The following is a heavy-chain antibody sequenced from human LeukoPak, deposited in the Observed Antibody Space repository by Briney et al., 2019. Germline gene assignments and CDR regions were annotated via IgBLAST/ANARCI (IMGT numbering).Heavy chain of an antibody. V-gene: IGHV3-21*01. Sequence: PGGSLRLSCAASGFTFSSYSMNGGRQAPGKGLEWVSSISSSSSYIYYADSVKARFTISRDNAKTSLYLQMNSLRAADTAVYYCARGSRLSQVVVVAATPSYDYWGQGALVTVSS. D-gene: IGHD2-15*01. J-gene: IGHJ4*02. CDR3: ARGSRLSQVVVVAATPSYDY. CDR2: ISSSSSYI. CDR1: GFTFSSYS.